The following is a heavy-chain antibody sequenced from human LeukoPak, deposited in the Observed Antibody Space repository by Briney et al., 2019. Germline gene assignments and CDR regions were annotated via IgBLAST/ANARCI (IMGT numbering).Heavy chain of an antibody. Sequence: GGSLRLSCAASEFSVGSNYMTWVRQAPGKGLEWVSLIYSGGSTYYADSVKGRFTISRDNSKNTLYLQMNSLRAEDTAVYYCARDQDYYDSSGYPDYWGQGTLVTVSS. CDR1: EFSVGSNY. D-gene: IGHD3-22*01. CDR3: ARDQDYYDSSGYPDY. CDR2: IYSGGST. V-gene: IGHV3-66*01. J-gene: IGHJ4*02.